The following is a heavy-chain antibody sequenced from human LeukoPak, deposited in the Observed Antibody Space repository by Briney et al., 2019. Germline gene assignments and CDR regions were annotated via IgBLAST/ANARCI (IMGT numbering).Heavy chain of an antibody. CDR1: GGTFSSYA. D-gene: IGHD5-24*01. Sequence: GASVKVSCKASGGTFSSYAISWVRQAPGQGLEWMGGIIPIFGTANYAQKFQGRVTITADESTSTAYMELSSLRSEDTAVYYCARVGEGWLPFKPWGQGTLVTVSS. CDR3: ARVGEGWLPFKP. CDR2: IIPIFGTA. V-gene: IGHV1-69*13. J-gene: IGHJ5*02.